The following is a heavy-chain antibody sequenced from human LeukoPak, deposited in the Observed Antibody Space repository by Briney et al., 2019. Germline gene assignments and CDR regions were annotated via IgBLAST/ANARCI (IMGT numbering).Heavy chain of an antibody. CDR3: ATLTTVTTYFDY. CDR2: IYYSGST. Sequence: SETLSLTCTVSGGSISSYYWSWIRQPPGKGLEWIGYIYYSGSTNYNPSLKSRVTISVDTSKNQFSLKLRSVTAADTAVYYSATLTTVTTYFDYWGQGTLVTVSS. D-gene: IGHD4-17*01. CDR1: GGSISSYY. V-gene: IGHV4-59*01. J-gene: IGHJ4*02.